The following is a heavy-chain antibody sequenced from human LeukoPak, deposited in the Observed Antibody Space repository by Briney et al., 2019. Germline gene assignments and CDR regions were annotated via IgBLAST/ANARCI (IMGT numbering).Heavy chain of an antibody. CDR2: IKQDGSDK. CDR3: ARDRYEGGY. V-gene: IGHV3-7*01. J-gene: IGHJ4*02. Sequence: GGSLRLSCAASGFTFSSYSMNWVRQAPGKGLEWVGNIKQDGSDKNYMDSVKGRFTISRDNTKNSVYLQMSSLRAEDTAVYYCARDRYEGGYWGQGTLVTVSS. CDR1: GFTFSSYS. D-gene: IGHD1-1*01.